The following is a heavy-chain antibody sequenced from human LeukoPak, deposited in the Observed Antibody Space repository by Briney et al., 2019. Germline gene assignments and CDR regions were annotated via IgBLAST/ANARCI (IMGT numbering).Heavy chain of an antibody. CDR2: INPNSGGT. CDR3: AREMATIVNQFDY. J-gene: IGHJ4*02. CDR1: GYTFTGYY. V-gene: IGHV1-2*02. D-gene: IGHD5-24*01. Sequence: SVKVSCKASGYTFTGYYMHWVRQAPGQGLEWMGWINPNSGGTNYAQKLQGRVTMTTDTSTTTAYMELRSLRSDDTVVYYCAREMATIVNQFDYWGQGTLVTVSS.